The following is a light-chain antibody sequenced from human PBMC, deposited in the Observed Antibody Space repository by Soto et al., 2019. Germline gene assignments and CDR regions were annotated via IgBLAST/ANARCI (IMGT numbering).Light chain of an antibody. CDR2: GAS. CDR3: QQCGSSPWT. CDR1: QSVSSTY. Sequence: EIVLTQSPGTLSLSPGERATLSCRASQSVSSTYLAWYQQKPGQAPRFLIYGASSRATGIPDRFSGGGSGTDFTLTISRVEPEDFAVYYCQQCGSSPWTFGQGTKV. J-gene: IGKJ1*01. V-gene: IGKV3-20*01.